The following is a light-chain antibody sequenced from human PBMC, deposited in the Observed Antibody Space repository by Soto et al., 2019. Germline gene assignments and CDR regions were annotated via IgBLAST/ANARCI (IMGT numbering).Light chain of an antibody. J-gene: IGKJ1*01. CDR3: QQYNNWPWT. V-gene: IGKV3-15*01. CDR2: HAS. CDR1: QSVRCN. Sequence: EIVMTQSPATLSVSPGERATLSCRASQSVRCNLAWYQQKPGQVPRLLIYHASTRATGIPARFSGSGSGTEFTLTISSLESEDFAVYYCQQYNNWPWTFGQGTKVEIK.